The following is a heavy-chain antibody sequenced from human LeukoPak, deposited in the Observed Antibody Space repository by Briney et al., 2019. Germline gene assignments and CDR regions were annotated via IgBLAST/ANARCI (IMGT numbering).Heavy chain of an antibody. Sequence: GGSLRLSCAASGFTFTTYHMHWVRQAPGKGLEWLSFIRNDESDKYYTDPVKGRFTISRDNSKNTVYLQMNSLRVEDTAVYYCARDYNWGVDYWGQGTLVTVSS. CDR1: GFTFTTYH. CDR3: ARDYNWGVDY. J-gene: IGHJ4*02. V-gene: IGHV3-30*02. CDR2: IRNDESDK. D-gene: IGHD7-27*01.